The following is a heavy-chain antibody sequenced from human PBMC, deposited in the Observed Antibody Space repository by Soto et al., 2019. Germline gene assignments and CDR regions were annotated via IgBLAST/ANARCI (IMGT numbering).Heavy chain of an antibody. CDR2: IGTSGSYI. D-gene: IGHD3-16*01. CDR1: GFIFSRYS. Sequence: GGSLRLSCAVSGFIFSRYSMNWVRQAPGKGLEWVSSIGTSGSYIYDTDSVKGRFTISRDNTKDSLYLQMNSLRAEDTAVYYCARAFGTDIGTITNSNWFDPWGQGTLVTVSS. CDR3: ARAFGTDIGTITNSNWFDP. J-gene: IGHJ5*02. V-gene: IGHV3-21*01.